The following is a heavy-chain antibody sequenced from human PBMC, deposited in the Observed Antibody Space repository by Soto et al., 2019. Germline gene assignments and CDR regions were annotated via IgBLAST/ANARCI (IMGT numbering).Heavy chain of an antibody. V-gene: IGHV1-18*01. Sequence: ASVKVSCKASGYTFTSYGISWVRQAPGQGLEWMGWISAYNGNTNYAQKLQGRVTMTTDTSTSTAYMELRSLRSDDTAVYYCARDHNELLVVTQGPFDIWGQRTIVTVSS. J-gene: IGHJ3*02. CDR1: GYTFTSYG. CDR2: ISAYNGNT. D-gene: IGHD2-2*01. CDR3: ARDHNELLVVTQGPFDI.